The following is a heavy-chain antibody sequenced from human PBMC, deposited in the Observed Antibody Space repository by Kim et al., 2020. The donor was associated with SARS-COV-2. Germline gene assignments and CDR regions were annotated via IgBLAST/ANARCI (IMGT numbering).Heavy chain of an antibody. CDR1: GFTFSSYS. J-gene: IGHJ6*02. CDR3: ARDRAWWGAASYVGGSYYYGMDV. V-gene: IGHV3-21*01. D-gene: IGHD1-26*01. CDR2: ISSSSSYI. Sequence: GGSLRLSCAASGFTFSSYSMNWVRQAPGKGLEWVSSISSSSSYIYYADSVKGRFTISRDNAKNSLYLQMNSLRAEDTAVYYCARDRAWWGAASYVGGSYYYGMDVWGQGTTVTVSS.